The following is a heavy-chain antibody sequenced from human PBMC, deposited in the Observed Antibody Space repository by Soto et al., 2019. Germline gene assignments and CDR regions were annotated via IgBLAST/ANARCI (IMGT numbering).Heavy chain of an antibody. Sequence: PGGSLRLSCSASGFTFSSYAMHWVRQAPGKGLEYVSAISSNGGSTYYADSVKGRFTISRDNSKNTLYLQMSSLRAEDTAVYYCVKDLGLLQVGLAVAGICWYFDYWGQGTLVTVSS. CDR3: VKDLGLLQVGLAVAGICWYFDY. D-gene: IGHD6-19*01. J-gene: IGHJ4*02. CDR1: GFTFSSYA. V-gene: IGHV3-64D*08. CDR2: ISSNGGST.